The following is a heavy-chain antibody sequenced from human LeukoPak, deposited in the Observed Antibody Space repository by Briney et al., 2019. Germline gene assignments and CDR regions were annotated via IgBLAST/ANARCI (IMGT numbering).Heavy chain of an antibody. V-gene: IGHV3-30-3*01. CDR1: GFTFSSYA. Sequence: GGSLRLSCAASGFTFSSYAMHWVRQAPGKGLEWVAVISYDGSNKYYADSVKGRFTISRDNSKNTLYLQMNSLRAEDTAVYYCARAPTEELRLGELLGGYFDYWGQGTLVTVSS. CDR2: ISYDGSNK. D-gene: IGHD3-16*01. CDR3: ARAPTEELRLGELLGGYFDY. J-gene: IGHJ4*02.